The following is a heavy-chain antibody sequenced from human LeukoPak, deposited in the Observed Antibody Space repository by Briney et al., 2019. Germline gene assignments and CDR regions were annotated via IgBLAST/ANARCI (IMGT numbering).Heavy chain of an antibody. CDR1: GFTFSSYW. J-gene: IGHJ4*02. CDR3: ARDRRGYYSDY. D-gene: IGHD3-22*01. CDR2: IKQDGSEK. Sequence: GMSLRLSCAASGFTFSSYWMSWVRQAPGKGLEWVANIKQDGSEKYYVDSVKGRFTISRDNAKNSLYLQMNSLRAEDTAVYYCARDRRGYYSDYWGQGTLVTVSS. V-gene: IGHV3-7*01.